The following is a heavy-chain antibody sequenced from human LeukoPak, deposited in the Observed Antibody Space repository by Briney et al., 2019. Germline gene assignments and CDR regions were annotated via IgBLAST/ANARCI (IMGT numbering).Heavy chain of an antibody. CDR1: GFTFSSYS. J-gene: IGHJ4*02. CDR2: IRSSSSYI. CDR3: TKALDF. Sequence: GGSLRLSCAASGFTFSSYSMNWVRQAPGKGLEWVSSIRSSSSYIYYADSVKGRFTISRDNAKNSLFLQMDSLRVEDTAMYYCTKALDFWGQGTLVTVSS. V-gene: IGHV3-21*01.